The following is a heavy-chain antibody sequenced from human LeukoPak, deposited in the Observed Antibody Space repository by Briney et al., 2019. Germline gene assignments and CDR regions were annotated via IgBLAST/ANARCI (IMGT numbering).Heavy chain of an antibody. CDR3: AREYGSGSYYPDY. J-gene: IGHJ4*02. Sequence: PSETLSLTRAVYGGSFSGYYWSWIRQPPGKGLEWIGEINHSGSTNYNPSLKSRVTISVDTSKNQFSLKLSSVTAADTAVYYCAREYGSGSYYPDYWGQGTLVTVSS. CDR2: INHSGST. V-gene: IGHV4-34*01. CDR1: GGSFSGYY. D-gene: IGHD3-10*01.